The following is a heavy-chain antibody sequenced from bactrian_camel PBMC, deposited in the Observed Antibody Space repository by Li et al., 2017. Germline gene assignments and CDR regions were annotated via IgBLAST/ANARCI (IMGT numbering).Heavy chain of an antibody. CDR2: IHDSSNGETT. CDR1: GFTFSSYY. CDR3: GIYLSAECPSLSRTNYRY. Sequence: VQLVESGGGLVQPGGSLRLSCAASGFTFSSYYINWVRQAPGKGLEWVSSIHDSSNGETTYSADSVKGRFTISRDNAESTMYLQMNRLKPVDTAMYHCGIYLSAECPSLSRTNYRYSGPGTQVTVS. J-gene: IGHJ4*01. V-gene: IGHV3S40*01.